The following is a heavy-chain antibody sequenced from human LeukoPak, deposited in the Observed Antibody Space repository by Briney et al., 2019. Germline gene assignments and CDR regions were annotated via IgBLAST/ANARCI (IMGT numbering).Heavy chain of an antibody. D-gene: IGHD2-15*01. CDR1: GFTFNNHE. V-gene: IGHV3-48*03. J-gene: IGHJ3*02. CDR2: ISPGGSTI. Sequence: PGGSLRLSCATSGFTFNNHEMNWVRQAPGKGLEWVSYISPGGSTIHYTDSVKGRFTISRENAKNSLYLQMSSLRDEDTAVYYCVRGGYCSGDTCYRLNAFDIWGQGTTVTVSS. CDR3: VRGGYCSGDTCYRLNAFDI.